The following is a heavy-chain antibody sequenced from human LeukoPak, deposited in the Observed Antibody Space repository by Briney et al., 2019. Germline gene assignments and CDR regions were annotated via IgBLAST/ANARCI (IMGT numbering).Heavy chain of an antibody. D-gene: IGHD1-7*01. CDR1: EFDFSSHA. Sequence: GGSLRLSCAASEFDFSSHAMTWVRQAPGKGLEWVSSISSSNSYIYYADSMKGRLTISRDNAKNALYLQMNSLRAEDTAVYYCARGGLELDYWGQGTLVTVSS. CDR3: ARGGLELDY. CDR2: ISSSNSYI. J-gene: IGHJ4*02. V-gene: IGHV3-21*01.